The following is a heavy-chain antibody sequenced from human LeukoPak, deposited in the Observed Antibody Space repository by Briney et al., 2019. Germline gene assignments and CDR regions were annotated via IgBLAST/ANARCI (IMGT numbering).Heavy chain of an antibody. Sequence: AGGSLRLSCAASGFTFSSYAMHWVRQAPGKGLEWVAVISYDGSNKYYADSVKGRFTISRDNSKNTLYLQMNSLRAEDTAVYYCARSPGPFDYRGQGTPVTVSS. J-gene: IGHJ4*02. CDR3: ARSPGPFDY. V-gene: IGHV3-30-3*01. CDR2: ISYDGSNK. CDR1: GFTFSSYA. D-gene: IGHD7-27*01.